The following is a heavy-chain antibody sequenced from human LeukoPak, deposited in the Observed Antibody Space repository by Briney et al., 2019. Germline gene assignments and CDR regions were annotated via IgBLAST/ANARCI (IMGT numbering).Heavy chain of an antibody. J-gene: IGHJ4*02. V-gene: IGHV1-18*01. Sequence: ASVKVSCKASGYTFNTYAMNWVRQAPGQGLEWMGWISAYNGNTNYAQKLQGRVTMTTDTSTSTAYMELRSLRSDDTAVYYCARETVAVLFDYWGQGTLVTVSS. D-gene: IGHD6-19*01. CDR1: GYTFNTYA. CDR3: ARETVAVLFDY. CDR2: ISAYNGNT.